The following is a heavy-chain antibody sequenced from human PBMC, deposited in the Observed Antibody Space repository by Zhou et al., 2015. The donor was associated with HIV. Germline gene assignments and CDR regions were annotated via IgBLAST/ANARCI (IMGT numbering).Heavy chain of an antibody. Sequence: QVQLVQSGAEVKRPGSSVKVSCKASGGTFSSNSINWVRQAPGQGLEWMGGITPLFNTPNYAQSFQGRLTITADESTRTSYMELRSLRSEDTAIYYCAREWGGADGRQHPTLPTWGQGTLVTVSS. V-gene: IGHV1-69*01. D-gene: IGHD3-16*01. CDR2: ITPLFNTP. CDR3: AREWGGADGRQHPTLPT. J-gene: IGHJ5*02. CDR1: GGTFSSNS.